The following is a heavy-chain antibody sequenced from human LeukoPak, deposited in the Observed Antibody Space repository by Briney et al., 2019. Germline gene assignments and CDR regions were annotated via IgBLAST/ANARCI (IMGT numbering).Heavy chain of an antibody. CDR1: GGTFSSYA. V-gene: IGHV1-69*13. D-gene: IGHD5-18*01. CDR2: IIPIFGTA. Sequence: SVKVSCKASGGTFSSYAISWVRQAPGQGLEWMGGIIPIFGTANYAQKFQGRVTITADESTSTAYMELSSLRSEDTAVYYCARLTSSGYSYGFGSYYYGMDVWGQGTTVTVSS. J-gene: IGHJ6*02. CDR3: ARLTSSGYSYGFGSYYYGMDV.